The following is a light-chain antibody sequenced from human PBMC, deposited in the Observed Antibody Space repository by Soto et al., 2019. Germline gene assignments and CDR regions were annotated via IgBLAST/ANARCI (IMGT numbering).Light chain of an antibody. J-gene: IGLJ3*02. CDR1: SSDVGGYNY. CDR2: EVF. V-gene: IGLV2-14*03. Sequence: QSALTQPASVSGSPGQSITISCTGTSSDVGGYNYVSWYQQHPGKVPKLMIYEVFRRPSGISDRFSGSKSGSTASLTISGLQADDEADYYCCSYTTTSTVVFGGGTQLTVL. CDR3: CSYTTTSTVV.